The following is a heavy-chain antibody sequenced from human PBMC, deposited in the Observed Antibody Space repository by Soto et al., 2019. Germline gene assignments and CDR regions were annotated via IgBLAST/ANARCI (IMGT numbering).Heavy chain of an antibody. CDR2: IYVTGST. Sequence: QVQLQESGPGLVKPSETLSLTCSVSGGTISKSFWSWVRKPVERGLEWMGRIYVTGSTDYNPSLRGRISMSVDIVKKTFSLRLTSVTAADTGVYYCVRDGSKTLREWFDPWGQGLKVTVAS. J-gene: IGHJ5*02. CDR3: VRDGSKTLREWFDP. CDR1: GGTISKSF. V-gene: IGHV4-4*07.